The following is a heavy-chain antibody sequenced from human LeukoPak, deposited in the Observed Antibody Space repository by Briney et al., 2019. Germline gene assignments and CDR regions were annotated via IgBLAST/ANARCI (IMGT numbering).Heavy chain of an antibody. J-gene: IGHJ4*02. V-gene: IGHV3-7*03. CDR1: GFSFSSHW. D-gene: IGHD6-6*01. CDR3: ARGELVPNY. Sequence: GGSLRLSCAASGFSFSSHWMSWVRQAPGKGLEWVANIKQDGSEKYYVDSVKGRFTISRDNAKNSLFLQMNSLRAEDTAVDYCARGELVPNYWGQGTLVTVSS. CDR2: IKQDGSEK.